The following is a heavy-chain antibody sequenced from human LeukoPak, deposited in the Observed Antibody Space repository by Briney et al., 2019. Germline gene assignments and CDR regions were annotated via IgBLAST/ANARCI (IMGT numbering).Heavy chain of an antibody. D-gene: IGHD2-2*01. Sequence: SETLSLTCTVSGGSISSYYWSRIRQPPGKGLEWIGYVDYSGRTNINPSLKSRVTISVDTSKNQFSLKLSSVTAADTAVYYCARQRDIVVVPAAIGYWFDPWGQGTLVTVSS. CDR1: GGSISSYY. J-gene: IGHJ5*02. V-gene: IGHV4-59*08. CDR3: ARQRDIVVVPAAIGYWFDP. CDR2: VDYSGRT.